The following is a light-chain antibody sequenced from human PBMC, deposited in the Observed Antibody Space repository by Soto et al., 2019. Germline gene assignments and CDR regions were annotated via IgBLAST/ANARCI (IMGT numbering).Light chain of an antibody. CDR3: QQYDNLPLT. V-gene: IGKV1-33*01. CDR1: QDISNY. J-gene: IGKJ3*01. CDR2: DAS. Sequence: DIQMTQSPSSLSASVGDRVTITCQASQDISNYLNWYQQKPGKAPKLLIYDASNLETGVPSRFSGSGYETDFTFTISSLQAEDIATYYCQQYDNLPLTFGPGTKVDIK.